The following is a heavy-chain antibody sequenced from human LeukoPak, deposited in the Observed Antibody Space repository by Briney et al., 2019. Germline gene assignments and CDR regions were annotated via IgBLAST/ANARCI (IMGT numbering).Heavy chain of an antibody. CDR2: VYYTGST. CDR1: GGSITSTSYY. V-gene: IGHV4-39*01. J-gene: IGHJ5*02. CDR3: ARVWYGSSTLGWFDP. Sequence: PSETLSLTCSVSGGSITSTSYYWGWIRQPPGEGLEWIGSVYYTGSTYYNLSLRSRVTISVDTSKDQFSLRLSSVTAADTAVFYCARVWYGSSTLGWFDPWGQGTLVTVSS. D-gene: IGHD3-10*01.